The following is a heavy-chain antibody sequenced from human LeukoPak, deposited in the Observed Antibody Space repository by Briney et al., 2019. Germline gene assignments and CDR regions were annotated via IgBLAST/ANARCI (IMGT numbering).Heavy chain of an antibody. CDR3: ARDGEDYDSSGYYYCFDY. CDR2: ISSSGSSI. Sequence: GGSLRLSCAASGFTFSSYEMNWVRQAPGKGLEWVSYISSSGSSIYYADSVKGRFTISRDNAKKSLYLQMNSLRAEDTAVYYCARDGEDYDSSGYYYCFDYWGQGTQVTVSS. CDR1: GFTFSSYE. J-gene: IGHJ4*02. V-gene: IGHV3-48*03. D-gene: IGHD3-22*01.